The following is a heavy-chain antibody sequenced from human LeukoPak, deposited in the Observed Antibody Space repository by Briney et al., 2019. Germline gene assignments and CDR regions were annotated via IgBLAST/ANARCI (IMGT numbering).Heavy chain of an antibody. CDR2: IFYTGNT. Sequence: SETLSLTCTVSGGSILDSTYYWAWIRQPPGKGLEWIATIFYTGNTHHNPSLKSRVTMSVDTVKNQFSLNLNSVTAADTAVYYCARQSSGYYYGWFDPWGQGTLVTVSS. V-gene: IGHV4-39*01. J-gene: IGHJ5*02. CDR1: GGSILDSTYY. CDR3: ARQSSGYYYGWFDP. D-gene: IGHD3-22*01.